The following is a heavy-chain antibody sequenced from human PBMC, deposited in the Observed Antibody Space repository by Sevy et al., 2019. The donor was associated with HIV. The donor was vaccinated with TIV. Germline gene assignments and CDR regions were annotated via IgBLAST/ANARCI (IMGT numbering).Heavy chain of an antibody. V-gene: IGHV3-23*01. D-gene: IGHD3-9*01. J-gene: IGHJ4*02. Sequence: PGGSLRLSCEASGFPFSSYAMTWVRLPPGGGLEWVSSISASGANTHDADSVQGRFSISRENSKNSLYLQMNSLRADDTAVYYCAKSGSRGKYFDLFLPLDFWGQGTLVTVSS. CDR2: ISASGANT. CDR3: AKSGSRGKYFDLFLPLDF. CDR1: GFPFSSYA.